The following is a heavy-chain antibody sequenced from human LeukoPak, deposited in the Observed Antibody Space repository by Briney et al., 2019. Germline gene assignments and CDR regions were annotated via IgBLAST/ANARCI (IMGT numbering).Heavy chain of an antibody. J-gene: IGHJ4*02. CDR2: IYYSGST. Sequence: KPSETLSLTCTVSGGSISSYYWSWIRQPPGKGLEWIGYIYYSGSTNYNPSLKSRVTISVDTSKNQFSLKLSSVTAADAAVYYCARVGSSWYGGDYYFDYWGQGTLVTVSS. D-gene: IGHD6-13*01. CDR1: GGSISSYY. CDR3: ARVGSSWYGGDYYFDY. V-gene: IGHV4-59*01.